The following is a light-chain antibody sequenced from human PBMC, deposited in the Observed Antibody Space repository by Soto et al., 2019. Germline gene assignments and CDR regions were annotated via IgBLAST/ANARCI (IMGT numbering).Light chain of an antibody. CDR3: ASWDGNLNAYV. Sequence: QSVLTQPPSASGTPGQRVTISCSGSSSNIGSNIVHWYQQLPGTAPKLLIYSNSQRPSGVPDRISGSKSGTSASLAIRGIQSEDEGDYYCASWDGNLNAYVFGTGTKVTVL. CDR2: SNS. V-gene: IGLV1-44*01. CDR1: SSNIGSNI. J-gene: IGLJ1*01.